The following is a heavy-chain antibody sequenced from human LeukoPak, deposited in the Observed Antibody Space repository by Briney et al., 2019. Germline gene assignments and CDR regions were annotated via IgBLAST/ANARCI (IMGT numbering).Heavy chain of an antibody. Sequence: PGGSLRLSCAASGFTISSNYMSWVRQAPGKGLEWVSVIYSGGSTYYADSVKGRFTISRDNSKNTLYLQMNSLRAEDTAVYYCARAGYYGDHDYWGQGTLVTVSS. CDR2: IYSGGST. CDR1: GFTISSNY. D-gene: IGHD4-17*01. J-gene: IGHJ4*02. CDR3: ARAGYYGDHDY. V-gene: IGHV3-66*02.